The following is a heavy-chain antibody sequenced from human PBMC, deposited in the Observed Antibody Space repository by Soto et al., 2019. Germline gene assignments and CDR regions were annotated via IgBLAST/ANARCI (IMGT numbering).Heavy chain of an antibody. CDR1: GFTFSGSA. Sequence: PGGSLRLSCAASGFTFSGSAMHWVRQASGKGLEWVGRIRSKANSYATAYAASVKGRFTISRDDPKNTAYLQMNSLKTEDTAVYYCTRRRSSSGWPFDYWGQGTLVTVSS. CDR2: IRSKANSYAT. D-gene: IGHD6-19*01. CDR3: TRRRSSSGWPFDY. V-gene: IGHV3-73*01. J-gene: IGHJ4*02.